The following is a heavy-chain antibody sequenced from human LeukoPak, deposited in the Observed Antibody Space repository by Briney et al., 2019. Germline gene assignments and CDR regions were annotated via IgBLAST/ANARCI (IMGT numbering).Heavy chain of an antibody. D-gene: IGHD2-21*01. CDR1: GFIFSDYG. CDR3: ARDLLAYCGGDCSMGFDY. CDR2: IRYDGSDK. V-gene: IGHV3-30*02. J-gene: IGHJ4*02. Sequence: PGGSLRLSCAASGFIFSDYGMHWVRQAPGKGLEWVAFIRYDGSDKYYADSVEGRFTISRDNSKNTLYLQMNSLRAEDTAVYYCARDLLAYCGGDCSMGFDYWGQGTLVTVSS.